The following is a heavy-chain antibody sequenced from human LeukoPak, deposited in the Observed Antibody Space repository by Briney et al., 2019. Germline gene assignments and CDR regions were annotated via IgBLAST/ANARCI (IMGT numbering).Heavy chain of an antibody. V-gene: IGHV4-61*02. CDR2: IYTRGST. D-gene: IGHD4-17*01. CDR1: GGSISSGSYY. Sequence: SETLSLTCTVSGGSISSGSYYWSWIRQPAGKGLEWIGRIYTRGSTNYNPSLKSRVTISVDTSKNQFSLKVNSVTAADTAVYYCARLAIDGDITGGYFDYWGQGTLVTDSS. CDR3: ARLAIDGDITGGYFDY. J-gene: IGHJ4*02.